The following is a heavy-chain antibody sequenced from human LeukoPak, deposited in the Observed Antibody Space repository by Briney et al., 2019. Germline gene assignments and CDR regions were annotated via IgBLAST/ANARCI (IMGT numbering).Heavy chain of an antibody. CDR2: TIPIFGTA. V-gene: IGHV1-69*05. Sequence: ASVKVSCKASGGTFSSYAISWVRQAPGQGLEWMGGTIPIFGTANYAQKFQGRVTITTDESTSTAYMELSSLRSEDTAVYYCARGSVRWELLSFFDYWGQGTLVTVSS. CDR1: GGTFSSYA. D-gene: IGHD1-26*01. CDR3: ARGSVRWELLSFFDY. J-gene: IGHJ4*02.